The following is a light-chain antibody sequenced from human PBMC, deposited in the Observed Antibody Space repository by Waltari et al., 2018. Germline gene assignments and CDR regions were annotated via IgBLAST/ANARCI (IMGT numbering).Light chain of an antibody. CDR3: QSYDSTTVV. J-gene: IGLJ2*01. CDR1: NGYIATNY. CDR2: ADD. V-gene: IGLV6-57*02. Sequence: FMLTQPHSVSESPGKTVTISCTGSNGYIATNYVQWYQQRPGSAPPTVIYADDQRPSGVPDRFSGSIDSSSNSASLTISGLKTEDEADYYCQSYDSTTVVFGGGTKLTVL.